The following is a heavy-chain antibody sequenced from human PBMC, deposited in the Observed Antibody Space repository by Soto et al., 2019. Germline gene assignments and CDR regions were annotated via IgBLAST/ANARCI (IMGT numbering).Heavy chain of an antibody. CDR3: AKTPNSRLLNS. CDR1: GFTFSSHV. J-gene: IGHJ4*02. V-gene: IGHV3-23*01. CDR2: ISTGGGST. D-gene: IGHD3-9*01. Sequence: EVQLLESGGGLVQPGGSLRLSCAASGFTFSSHVMSWVRQAPGKGLEWVSGISTGGGSTDYADSVKGRFTISRDNSKNTLHLQMKSLRAEDTAVYWCAKTPNSRLLNSWGQGALVTVSS.